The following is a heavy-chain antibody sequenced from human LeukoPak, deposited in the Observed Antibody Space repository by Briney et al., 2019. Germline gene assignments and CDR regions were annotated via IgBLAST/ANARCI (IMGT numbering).Heavy chain of an antibody. CDR3: ARARAKVTIFGVVTFDAFDI. Sequence: SETLSLTCTVSGGSISSSSYYWGWIRQPPGKGLEWIGSIYYSGSTYYNPSLKSRVTISVDTSKNQFSLKLSSVTAADTAVYYCARARAKVTIFGVVTFDAFDIWGQGTMVTVSS. D-gene: IGHD3-3*01. V-gene: IGHV4-39*01. CDR2: IYYSGST. J-gene: IGHJ3*02. CDR1: GGSISSSSYY.